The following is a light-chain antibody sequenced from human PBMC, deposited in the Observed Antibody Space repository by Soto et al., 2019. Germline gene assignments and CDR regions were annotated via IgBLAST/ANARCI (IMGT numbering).Light chain of an antibody. Sequence: QSALTQPASVSGSPGQSITISCTGTSSDVGGYNYVFWYQQHPGKAPKLTIYDVSNRPSGVSDRFSVSKSGNTSSLTISGLQAEDEADYYCISYTSSSTLLFGGGTKLTVL. CDR3: ISYTSSSTLL. CDR2: DVS. V-gene: IGLV2-14*01. J-gene: IGLJ2*01. CDR1: SSDVGGYNY.